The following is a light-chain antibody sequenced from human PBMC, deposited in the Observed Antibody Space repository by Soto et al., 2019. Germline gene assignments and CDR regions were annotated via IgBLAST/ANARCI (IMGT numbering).Light chain of an antibody. CDR1: QYINTR. Sequence: EIVLTQSPATLSSFPGDRVTLSCRASQYINTRLAWYQHRPGQAPRLLIYQTSIRAAGTPARFSASGSGTVFTLTINILEPDDFAVYYCHQYGNSPQTFGQGTKVDIK. V-gene: IGKV3-20*01. CDR3: HQYGNSPQT. J-gene: IGKJ1*01. CDR2: QTS.